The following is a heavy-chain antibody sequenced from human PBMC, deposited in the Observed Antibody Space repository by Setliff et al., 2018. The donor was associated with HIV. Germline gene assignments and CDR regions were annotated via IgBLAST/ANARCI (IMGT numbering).Heavy chain of an antibody. CDR2: IIPISGTA. CDR3: ARFDHYGDYGRIGDAFDI. Sequence: WASVKVSCKASGGTFSSYAISWVRQAPGQGLEWMGGIIPISGTANYAQKFQGRVTITADELTSTAYMELSSLRAEDTAVYYCARFDHYGDYGRIGDAFDIWGQGTMVTVSS. CDR1: GGTFSSYA. V-gene: IGHV1-69*13. J-gene: IGHJ3*02. D-gene: IGHD4-17*01.